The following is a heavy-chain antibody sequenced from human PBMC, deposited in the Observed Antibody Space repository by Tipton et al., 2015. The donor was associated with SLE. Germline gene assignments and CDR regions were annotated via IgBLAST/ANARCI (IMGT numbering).Heavy chain of an antibody. Sequence: TLSLTCAVYGGSFSGYYWSWIRQPPGKGLGWIGEINHSGSTNYNPSLKSRVTISVDTSKNQFSLKLSSVTAADTAVYYCARLAVAEKDVWGQGTTVTVSS. V-gene: IGHV4-34*01. D-gene: IGHD6-19*01. CDR1: GGSFSGYY. CDR2: INHSGST. J-gene: IGHJ6*02. CDR3: ARLAVAEKDV.